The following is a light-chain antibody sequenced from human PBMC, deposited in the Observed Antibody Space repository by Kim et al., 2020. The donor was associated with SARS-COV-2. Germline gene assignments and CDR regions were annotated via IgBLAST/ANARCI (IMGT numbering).Light chain of an antibody. V-gene: IGLV2-23*02. J-gene: IGLJ3*02. CDR2: EVK. Sequence: QSALTQPASVSGSPGQSITISCTGTSSDIGNDNLVSWYQHHPGQAPKLLIFEVKKRPSGVSDRFSGSKSGNTASLTVSGLQAEDEADYFCCSNAPSSSWVFGGGTQLTFL. CDR3: CSNAPSSSWV. CDR1: SSDIGNDNL.